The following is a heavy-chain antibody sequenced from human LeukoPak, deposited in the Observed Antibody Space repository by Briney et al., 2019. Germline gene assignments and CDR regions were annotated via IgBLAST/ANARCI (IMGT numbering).Heavy chain of an antibody. CDR1: RFTFRTYG. Sequence: AGGSLRLSCAASRFTFRTYGMHWVRQAPGKGLEWVAVIWYDGSNNYYADSVKGRFTISRDNSKNTLDLQMNSLRAEDTAVYYCARDSAVATYYGVDVWGQGTTVTVSS. CDR2: IWYDGSNN. V-gene: IGHV3-33*01. D-gene: IGHD6-19*01. J-gene: IGHJ6*02. CDR3: ARDSAVATYYGVDV.